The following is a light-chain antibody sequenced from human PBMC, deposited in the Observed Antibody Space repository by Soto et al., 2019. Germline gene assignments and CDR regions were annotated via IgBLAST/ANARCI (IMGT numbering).Light chain of an antibody. CDR3: SSYRNSRTVV. V-gene: IGLV2-14*01. CDR2: DVS. CDR1: SSDVGGFNY. Sequence: QSVLTQPASVSGSPGQSITISCTGTSSDVGGFNYVSWYQQHPGKAPKLIIYDVSNRPSGVSNRFSGSKSGNTASLTISGLQAEDEAGYYCSSYRNSRTVVFGGGTKLTVL. J-gene: IGLJ2*01.